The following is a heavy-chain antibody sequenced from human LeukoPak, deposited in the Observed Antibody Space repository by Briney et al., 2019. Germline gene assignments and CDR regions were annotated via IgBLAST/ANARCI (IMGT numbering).Heavy chain of an antibody. Sequence: GGSLRLSCAASGFTFSMYWMSWVRQTPGKGLEWISSITTSSSYTFYADSVKGRFTISRDNARNSLYLQMNSLTAEDTAVYYCARDPYSGAYGDTYYYFMDVWGKGTTVTISS. V-gene: IGHV3-21*01. J-gene: IGHJ6*03. CDR1: GFTFSMYW. D-gene: IGHD1-26*01. CDR2: ITTSSSYT. CDR3: ARDPYSGAYGDTYYYFMDV.